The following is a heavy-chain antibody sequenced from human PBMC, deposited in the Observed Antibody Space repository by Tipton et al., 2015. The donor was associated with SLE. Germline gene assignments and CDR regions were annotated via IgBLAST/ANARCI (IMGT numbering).Heavy chain of an antibody. V-gene: IGHV4-38-2*01. CDR3: ARHSALGGWSDY. CDR2: IYHSGST. D-gene: IGHD3-16*01. Sequence: LRLSCAVSGYSISSGYYWGWIRQPPGKGLEWIGSIYHSGSTYYNPSLKSRVTISVDTSKNQFSLKLSSVTAADTAVYYCARHSALGGWSDYWGQGTLVTVSS. CDR1: GYSISSGYY. J-gene: IGHJ4*02.